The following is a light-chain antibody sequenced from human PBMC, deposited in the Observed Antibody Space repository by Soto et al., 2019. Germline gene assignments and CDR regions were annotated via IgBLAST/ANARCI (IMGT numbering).Light chain of an antibody. V-gene: IGLV2-14*01. CDR1: SSDIGHYNY. CDR2: EVT. CDR3: SSFTTSNTLV. J-gene: IGLJ2*01. Sequence: QSVLTQPASVSGSPGQSITISCTGTSSDIGHYNYVSWYQQYPGKAPKLMIYEVTSRPSGVSNRFSGSKSDNTASLTISGLQAEDEADYYCSSFTTSNTLVFGGGTKLTVL.